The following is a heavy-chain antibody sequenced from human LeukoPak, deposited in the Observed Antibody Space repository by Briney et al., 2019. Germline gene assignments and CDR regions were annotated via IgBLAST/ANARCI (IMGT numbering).Heavy chain of an antibody. CDR2: KSYSGST. J-gene: IGHJ3*02. D-gene: IGHD5-12*01. CDR3: ARHGGETIVATILHAFDI. CDR1: GGSIRSYS. Sequence: ASETLSLTCTVSGGSIRSYSWSWIRQPPGKGLEWIGYKSYSGSTNYNPSLKSRVTISVDTSKTQLSLKLTSVTAADTAVYYCARHGGETIVATILHAFDIWGQGTMVTVSS. V-gene: IGHV4-59*08.